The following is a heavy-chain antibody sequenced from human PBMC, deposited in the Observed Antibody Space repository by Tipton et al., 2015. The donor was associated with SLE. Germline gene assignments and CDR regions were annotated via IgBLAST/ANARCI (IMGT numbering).Heavy chain of an antibody. J-gene: IGHJ4*02. Sequence: TLSLTCTVSGGSISSGGYYWSWLRQLPGKGLEWIGYIYYSGSTFYNPSLKSRVSISVDRSNNQFSLKLNSVTAADTAVYYCVRGPRGSSGYPNWGQGTLVTVSS. D-gene: IGHD3-22*01. V-gene: IGHV4-31*03. CDR1: GGSISSGGYY. CDR2: IYYSGST. CDR3: VRGPRGSSGYPN.